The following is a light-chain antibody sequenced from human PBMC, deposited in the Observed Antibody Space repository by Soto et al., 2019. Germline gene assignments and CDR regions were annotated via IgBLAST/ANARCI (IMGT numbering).Light chain of an antibody. J-gene: IGKJ2*01. V-gene: IGKV1-8*01. Sequence: AIRMTQSPSSISASTGDRVTITCRTSQGISSFLAWYQQKPGKAPKLLVYAATTLQRGAPSRFSASGSGTDFTLTISRLQSEDFAAYFGQQYLSYPYTCRQGTELEI. CDR2: AAT. CDR3: QQYLSYPYT. CDR1: QGISSF.